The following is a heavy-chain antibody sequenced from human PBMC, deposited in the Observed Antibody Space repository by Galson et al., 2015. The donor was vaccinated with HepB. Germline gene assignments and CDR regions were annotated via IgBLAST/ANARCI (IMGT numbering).Heavy chain of an antibody. Sequence: SLRLSCAASGFTFDDYVMHWVRQVPGKGLEWISGISWNSGSIGYADSVKGRFTVSRDDSNNTLYLQMNSLRAEDTAIYYCAKDRSSGTSYYYFDLWGRGTLVTVSS. CDR3: AKDRSSGTSYYYFDL. CDR1: GFTFDDYV. J-gene: IGHJ2*01. V-gene: IGHV3-9*01. CDR2: ISWNSGSI. D-gene: IGHD6-19*01.